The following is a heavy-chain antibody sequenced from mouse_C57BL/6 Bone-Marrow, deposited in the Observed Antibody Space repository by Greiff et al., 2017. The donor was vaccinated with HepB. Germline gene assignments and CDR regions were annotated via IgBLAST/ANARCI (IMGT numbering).Heavy chain of an antibody. CDR3: ARDKNYYGSSYPFDY. V-gene: IGHV5-4*01. Sequence: EVKLVESGGGLVKPGGSLKLSCAASGFTFSSYAMSWVRQTPEKRLEWVATISDGGSYTYYPDNVKGRCTISSDNAKNNLYLQMSHLKSEDTAMYYCARDKNYYGSSYPFDYWGQGTTLTVSS. CDR2: ISDGGSYT. CDR1: GFTFSSYA. D-gene: IGHD1-1*01. J-gene: IGHJ2*01.